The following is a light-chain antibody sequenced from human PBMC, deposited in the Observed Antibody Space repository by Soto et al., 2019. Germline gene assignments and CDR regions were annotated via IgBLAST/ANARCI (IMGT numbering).Light chain of an antibody. J-gene: IGKJ1*01. Sequence: GDRVTITCRASQSIDGWLAWYQQKPGKAPKLLIYKASTLQLGVPSRFSGSEYGTEFTLTISGLQPDDFATYYCQHYNAYSSMFGQGTKVDVK. V-gene: IGKV1-5*03. CDR1: QSIDGW. CDR2: KAS. CDR3: QHYNAYSSM.